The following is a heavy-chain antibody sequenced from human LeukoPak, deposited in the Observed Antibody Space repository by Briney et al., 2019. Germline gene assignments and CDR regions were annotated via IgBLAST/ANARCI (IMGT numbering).Heavy chain of an antibody. CDR2: ISGSDGRT. V-gene: IGHV3-23*01. CDR1: GFTFSSYA. CDR3: AKDGVVVVARYYFDY. D-gene: IGHD2-15*01. Sequence: GGSLRLSCAASGFTFSSYAMSWVRQAPGKGLEWVSFISGSDGRTYYVDSVKGRFTISRDNSKNTLYLQMNSLRAEDTAVYYCAKDGVVVVARYYFDYWGQGTLVTVSS. J-gene: IGHJ4*02.